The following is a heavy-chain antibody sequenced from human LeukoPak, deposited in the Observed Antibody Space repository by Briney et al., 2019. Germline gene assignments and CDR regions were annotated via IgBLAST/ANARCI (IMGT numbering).Heavy chain of an antibody. CDR3: AGDKTTGGWYEFDY. CDR1: GFTFSSYS. V-gene: IGHV3-53*01. D-gene: IGHD6-19*01. J-gene: IGHJ4*02. Sequence: GGSLRLSCAASGFTFSSYSMNWVRQGPGKGLECVSVISNDGDTYYADSVKGRFTISRDTSENTLSLQMNSLRAEDTAVYYCAGDKTTGGWYEFDYWGQGTLVTVSS. CDR2: ISNDGDT.